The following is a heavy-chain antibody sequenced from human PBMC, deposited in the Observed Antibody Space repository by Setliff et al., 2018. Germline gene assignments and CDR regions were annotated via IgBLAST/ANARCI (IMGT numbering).Heavy chain of an antibody. Sequence: PGGSLRLSCAASGFALSTYGMHWVRQAPGKGLEWVAVISYDGSNKYYADSVKGRFTVSRDISKNTLYLQMNSLRDEDTAVYYCAREEYYYYMDVWGKGTTVTVSS. V-gene: IGHV3-30*03. J-gene: IGHJ6*03. CDR2: ISYDGSNK. CDR3: AREEYYYYMDV. CDR1: GFALSTYG.